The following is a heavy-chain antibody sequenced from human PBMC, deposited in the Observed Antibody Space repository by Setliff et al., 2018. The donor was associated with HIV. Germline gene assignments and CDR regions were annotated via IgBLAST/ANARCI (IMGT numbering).Heavy chain of an antibody. CDR2: INSDNGNT. V-gene: IGHV1-3*01. D-gene: IGHD2-2*01. J-gene: IGHJ5*02. CDR1: GYTLSTYA. Sequence: ASVKVSCKASGYTLSTYALYWVRQAPGQRLEWMGWINSDNGNTIFSQKFQGRLTITADTTASTAYMVLSSLTSEDTAVYYCARGGAREYQLLYNYFDPWGQGTLVTVS. CDR3: ARGGAREYQLLYNYFDP.